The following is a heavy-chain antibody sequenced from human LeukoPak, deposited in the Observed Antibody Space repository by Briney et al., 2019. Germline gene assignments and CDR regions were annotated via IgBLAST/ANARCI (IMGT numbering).Heavy chain of an antibody. J-gene: IGHJ4*02. CDR1: GYTFTGYY. Sequence: ASVKVSCKASGYTFTGYYMHWVRQAPGQGLEWMGWINPNSGGTNYAQKFQGWVTMTRDTSISTAYMELSRLRSDDTAVYYCARGTIGRRLLYHYWGQGTLVTVSS. CDR3: ARGTIGRRLLYHY. CDR2: INPNSGGT. D-gene: IGHD3-3*01. V-gene: IGHV1-2*04.